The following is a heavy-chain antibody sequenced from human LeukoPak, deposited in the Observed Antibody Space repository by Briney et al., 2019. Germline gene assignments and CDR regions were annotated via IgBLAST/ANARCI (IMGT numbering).Heavy chain of an antibody. CDR2: ISYSGRT. D-gene: IGHD2-21*01. J-gene: IGHJ4*02. CDR3: ARKANCVSGSCRYFDY. Sequence: SETLSLTCTVSGGSISSDYWSWIRQPPGKGLEWISYISYSGRTYYNPSLTSRVTISVDTSKNHFSLKLSSVTAADTAVYYCARKANCVSGSCRYFDYWGQGTPVTVSS. V-gene: IGHV4-59*08. CDR1: GGSISSDY.